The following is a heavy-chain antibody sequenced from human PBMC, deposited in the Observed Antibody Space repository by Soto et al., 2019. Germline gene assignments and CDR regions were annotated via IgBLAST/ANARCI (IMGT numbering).Heavy chain of an antibody. D-gene: IGHD5-18*01. CDR2: INPSGGST. V-gene: IGHV1-46*01. Sequence: SVKGSCKASGYTFTSYYMHWVRQAPVQGLEWMGIINPSGGSTSYAQKFQGRVTMTRDTSTSTVYMELSSLRSEDTAVYYCARDIPDSYGPLDYYGMDVWGQGTTVTVSS. CDR3: ARDIPDSYGPLDYYGMDV. CDR1: GYTFTSYY. J-gene: IGHJ6*02.